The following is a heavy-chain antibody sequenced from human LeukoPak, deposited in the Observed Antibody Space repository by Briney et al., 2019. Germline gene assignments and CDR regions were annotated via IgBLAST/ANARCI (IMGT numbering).Heavy chain of an antibody. D-gene: IGHD1-1*01. CDR2: TYYRSKWYN. Sequence: SQTLSLTCAISGDSVSSNSVTWNWIRQSPSRGLEWLGRTYYRSKWYNEYAVKSRITINPDTSKNQFSLQLNSVTPEDTAVYYCARGGGRTGSTVSWFDPWGQGTLVTVSS. CDR3: ARGGGRTGSTVSWFDP. J-gene: IGHJ5*02. CDR1: GDSVSSNSVT. V-gene: IGHV6-1*01.